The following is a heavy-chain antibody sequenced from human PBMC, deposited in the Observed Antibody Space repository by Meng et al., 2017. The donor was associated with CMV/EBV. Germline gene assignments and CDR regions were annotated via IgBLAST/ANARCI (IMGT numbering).Heavy chain of an antibody. Sequence: ASVKVSCKASGYTFTSYYMHWVRQAPGQGLEWMGIINPSGGSTSYAQKFQGRVTMTRDTSTSTVYMELSSLRSEDTAVYYCATQGGEYCSSTSCYSYYYYGMDVWGQGTTVTVSS. CDR2: INPSGGST. CDR3: ATQGGEYCSSTSCYSYYYYGMDV. CDR1: GYTFTSYY. V-gene: IGHV1-46*01. D-gene: IGHD2-2*01. J-gene: IGHJ6*02.